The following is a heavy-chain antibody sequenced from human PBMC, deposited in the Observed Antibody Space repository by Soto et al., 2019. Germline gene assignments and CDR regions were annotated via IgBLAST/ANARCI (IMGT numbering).Heavy chain of an antibody. CDR2: ISYDGSNK. J-gene: IGHJ4*02. CDR3: ARVEDVRFGELSYPFDY. V-gene: IGHV3-30-3*01. D-gene: IGHD3-10*01. CDR1: GFTFSSYA. Sequence: GGSLRLSCAASGFTFSSYAMHWVRQAPGKGLEWVAVISYDGSNKYYADSVKGRFTISRDNSKNTLYLQMNSLRAEDTAVYYCARVEDVRFGELSYPFDYWGQGTLVTVSS.